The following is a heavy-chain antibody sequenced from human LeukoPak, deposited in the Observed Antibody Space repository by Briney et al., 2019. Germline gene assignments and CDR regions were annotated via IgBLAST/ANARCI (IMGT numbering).Heavy chain of an antibody. CDR3: ARRHSSGWFYY. V-gene: IGHV4-38-2*02. CDR1: GYSISNGYY. D-gene: IGHD6-19*01. J-gene: IGHJ4*02. Sequence: TSETLSLTCTVSGYSISNGYYWDWIRPPPGRGLEWIGNIYRSGSTSYNPSLKSRVTISVDTSKNQFSLKVNSVTAADTAVYYCARRHSSGWFYYWGQGTLVTVSS. CDR2: IYRSGST.